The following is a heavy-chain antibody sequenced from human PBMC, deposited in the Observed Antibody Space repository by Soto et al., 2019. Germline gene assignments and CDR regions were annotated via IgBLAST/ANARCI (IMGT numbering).Heavy chain of an antibody. V-gene: IGHV3-33*01. CDR3: ARDWATDPSLYYYYYGMDV. CDR1: GFTFSSYG. CDR2: IWYDGSNK. J-gene: IGHJ6*02. D-gene: IGHD4-4*01. Sequence: GGSLRLSCAASGFTFSSYGMHWVRQAPGKGLEWVAVIWYDGSNKYYADSVKGRFTISRDNSKNTLYLQMNSLRAEDTAVYYCARDWATDPSLYYYYYGMDVWGQGTTVTVSS.